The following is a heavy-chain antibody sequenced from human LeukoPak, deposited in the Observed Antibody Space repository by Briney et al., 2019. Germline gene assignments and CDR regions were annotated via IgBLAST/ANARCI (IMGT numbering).Heavy chain of an antibody. CDR1: GYTFTGYY. D-gene: IGHD5-12*01. V-gene: IGHV1-2*04. Sequence: GASVKVSCKASGYTFTGYYMHWVRQAPGQGLEWMGWINPNSGGTNYAQKFQGWVTMTRDTSISTAYMELSRLRSDDTAVYYCARDNSATDSGYDINWFDPWGQGTLVTVSS. J-gene: IGHJ5*02. CDR3: ARDNSATDSGYDINWFDP. CDR2: INPNSGGT.